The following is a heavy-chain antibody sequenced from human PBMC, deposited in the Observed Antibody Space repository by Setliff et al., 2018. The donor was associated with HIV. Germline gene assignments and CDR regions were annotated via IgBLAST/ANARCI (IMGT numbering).Heavy chain of an antibody. D-gene: IGHD5-18*01. CDR1: GGTFNSYI. CDR3: ASGENLQPRMDV. CDR2: IIPSFGTV. J-gene: IGHJ6*02. Sequence: SVKVSCKAAGGTFNSYILSWVRQAPGQGLEWTGGIIPSFGTVTYAQKFQGRVTITTDESMTTVYMELSSLRSEDTAVYYCASGENLQPRMDVWGQGTTVTVSS. V-gene: IGHV1-69*05.